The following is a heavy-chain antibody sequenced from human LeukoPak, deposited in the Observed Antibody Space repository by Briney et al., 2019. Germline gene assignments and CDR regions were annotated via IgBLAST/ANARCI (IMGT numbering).Heavy chain of an antibody. D-gene: IGHD5-12*01. CDR1: GFTFSSYA. CDR3: AKRAPYMVATDY. CDR2: IDSDGSTT. V-gene: IGHV3-23*03. J-gene: IGHJ4*02. Sequence: GGSLRLSCAASGFTFSSYAMSWVRQAPGKGLVWVSRIDSDGSTTSYADSVKGRFTISRDNSKNMLYLQMNSLRAEDTAVYYCAKRAPYMVATDYWGQGTLVTVSS.